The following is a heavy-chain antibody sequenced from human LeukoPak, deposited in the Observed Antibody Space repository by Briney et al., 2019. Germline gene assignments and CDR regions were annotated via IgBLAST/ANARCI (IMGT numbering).Heavy chain of an antibody. CDR3: ARAFPPYDSSGYGDY. D-gene: IGHD3-22*01. V-gene: IGHV1-46*01. CDR2: INPSGGST. Sequence: ASVKVSCKASGYTFTSYCMHWVRQAPGQGLEWMGIINPSGGSTSYAQKFQGRVTMTRDMSTSTVYMELSSLRSEDTAVYYCARAFPPYDSSGYGDYWGQGTLVTVSS. J-gene: IGHJ4*02. CDR1: GYTFTSYC.